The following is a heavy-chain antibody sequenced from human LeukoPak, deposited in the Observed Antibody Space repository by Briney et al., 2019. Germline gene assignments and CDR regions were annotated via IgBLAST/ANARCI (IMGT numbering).Heavy chain of an antibody. CDR2: ISSDGTNI. J-gene: IGHJ4*02. Sequence: GGSLRLSCAASGFTFSGHVMYWVRQTPGKGLEWVAVISSDGTNIWYADSVKGRFSISRDNSKNTLYLQMNSLRADDTAVYYCARGLHGSGIMSYFDNWGQGNLVTVSS. CDR3: ARGLHGSGIMSYFDN. CDR1: GFTFSGHV. D-gene: IGHD3-10*01. V-gene: IGHV3-30-3*01.